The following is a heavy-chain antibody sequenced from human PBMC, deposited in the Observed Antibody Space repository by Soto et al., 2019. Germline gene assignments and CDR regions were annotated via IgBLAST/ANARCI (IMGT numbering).Heavy chain of an antibody. J-gene: IGHJ6*02. CDR2: IFPGDSGT. D-gene: IGHD5-18*01. CDR1: GYSFTSYW. CDR3: VSDTARTYYYYAMDV. V-gene: IGHV5-51*01. Sequence: PGESLKISCKGSGYSFTSYWIGWGRQMPWKGLEWMGVIFPGDSGTRYSPSFQGHVTISVDKSISTAYLQWGSLKASDTAMYYCVSDTARTYYYYAMDVWGQGTTVTVSS.